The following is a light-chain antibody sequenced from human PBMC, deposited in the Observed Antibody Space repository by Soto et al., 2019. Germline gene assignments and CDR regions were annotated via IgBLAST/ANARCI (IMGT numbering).Light chain of an antibody. CDR1: QSVSSY. Sequence: EMVLTQSPATLSLSPGERSTLSCSASQSVSSYLAWYQQKPGQAPRRLIYSASNRATGIPARFSGSGSGTDFTLTISSLEPEDFAVYYCQQRSNWLTFGGGTRWIS. CDR3: QQRSNWLT. J-gene: IGKJ4*01. CDR2: SAS. V-gene: IGKV3-11*01.